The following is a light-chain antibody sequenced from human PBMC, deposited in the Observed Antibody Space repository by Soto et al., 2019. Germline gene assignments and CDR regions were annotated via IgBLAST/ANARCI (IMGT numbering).Light chain of an antibody. Sequence: QSVLTQPASVSGSPGQSITISCTGTSSDVGSYNLVSWYQQHPGKAPKLMIYEGSKRPSGVSNRFSGSKSGNTASLTISGLQAEDEADYYCCSYAGSSTFFGTGTKLTVL. J-gene: IGLJ1*01. CDR1: SSDVGSYNL. CDR3: CSYAGSSTF. V-gene: IGLV2-23*03. CDR2: EGS.